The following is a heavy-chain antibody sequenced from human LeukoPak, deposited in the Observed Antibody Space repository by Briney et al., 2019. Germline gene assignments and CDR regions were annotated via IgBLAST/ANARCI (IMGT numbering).Heavy chain of an antibody. CDR2: IWYDGSNI. Sequence: PGGSLRLSCAASGFTFSTYGMHWVRQAPGKGLEWLAVIWYDGSNIYYADSVKGRFAISRDNSKNTLYLLLNSLRAEDTAVYYCAKSCCSGGSCDTYYFDHWGQGTLVTVSS. J-gene: IGHJ4*02. V-gene: IGHV3-33*06. D-gene: IGHD2-15*01. CDR1: GFTFSTYG. CDR3: AKSCCSGGSCDTYYFDH.